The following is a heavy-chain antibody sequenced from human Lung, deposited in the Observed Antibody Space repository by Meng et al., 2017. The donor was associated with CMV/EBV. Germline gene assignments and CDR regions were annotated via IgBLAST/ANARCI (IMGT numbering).Heavy chain of an antibody. Sequence: QVQLQPSGPGLVKPSQTLSLTCAISGDIASSNSAAWHWIRQSPSRGLEWLGRTYYRSKWYHEYAVSVKSRITISPDTPKNQFSLQLNSMTPEDTAVYYCARGINGGCGDWGQGTLVTVSS. CDR1: GDIASSNSAA. V-gene: IGHV6-1*01. CDR3: ARGINGGCGD. D-gene: IGHD4-23*01. J-gene: IGHJ4*02. CDR2: TYYRSKWYH.